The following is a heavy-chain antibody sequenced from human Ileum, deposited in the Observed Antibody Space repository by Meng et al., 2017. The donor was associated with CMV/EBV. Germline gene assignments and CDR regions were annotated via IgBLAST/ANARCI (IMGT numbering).Heavy chain of an antibody. Sequence: GEFLKISCAASGFTFSSYAMHWVRQAPGKGLEWVAVISYDGSNKYYADSVKGRFTISRNNSKNTLYLQMNSLRAEDTAVYYCARDLLRYDFWTGGMDVWGQGTTVTVSS. CDR2: ISYDGSNK. V-gene: IGHV3-30-3*01. D-gene: IGHD3-3*01. CDR1: GFTFSSYA. J-gene: IGHJ6*02. CDR3: ARDLLRYDFWTGGMDV.